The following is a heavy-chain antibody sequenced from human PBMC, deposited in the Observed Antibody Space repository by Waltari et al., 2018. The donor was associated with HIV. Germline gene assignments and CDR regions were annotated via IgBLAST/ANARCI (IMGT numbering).Heavy chain of an antibody. D-gene: IGHD3-3*01. CDR1: GGSISTYY. Sequence: QVQLQESGPGLVKPSETLTLTCTVSGGSISTYYWSWLRQPPAKGLEWLWYIYYTGSTNYNPSLKSRVTISVDTSKNQFSLKLSSVTAADTAVYYCAREGDFWSGRSYYYYGMDVWGQGTTVTVSS. V-gene: IGHV4-59*01. CDR3: AREGDFWSGRSYYYYGMDV. J-gene: IGHJ6*02. CDR2: IYYTGST.